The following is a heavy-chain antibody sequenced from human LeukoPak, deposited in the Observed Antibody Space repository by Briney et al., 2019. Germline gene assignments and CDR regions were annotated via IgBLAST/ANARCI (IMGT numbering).Heavy chain of an antibody. CDR2: IGPNGAST. D-gene: IGHD3-9*01. Sequence: GGSLRLSCSTSGFTFSNHVMHWGRQAPGKGLEYVSSIGPNGASTLYADSVKGRFTISRDNSKNALYLQLTSLRLEDTALYYCVKDLTGTWSFDYWGQGTLVTVSS. J-gene: IGHJ4*02. V-gene: IGHV3-64D*06. CDR3: VKDLTGTWSFDY. CDR1: GFTFSNHV.